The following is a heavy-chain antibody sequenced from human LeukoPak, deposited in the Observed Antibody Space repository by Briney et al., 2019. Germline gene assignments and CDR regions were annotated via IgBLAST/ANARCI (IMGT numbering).Heavy chain of an antibody. V-gene: IGHV4-39*07. CDR3: ARWGDYYDSSGYAFDY. CDR1: GGSISSSSYY. Sequence: SETLSLTCTVSGGSISSSSYYWGWIRQPPGKGLEWIVSIYYSGSTYYNPSLKSRVTISVDTSKNQFSLKLSSVTAADTAVYYCARWGDYYDSSGYAFDYWGQGTLVTVSS. J-gene: IGHJ4*02. D-gene: IGHD3-22*01. CDR2: IYYSGST.